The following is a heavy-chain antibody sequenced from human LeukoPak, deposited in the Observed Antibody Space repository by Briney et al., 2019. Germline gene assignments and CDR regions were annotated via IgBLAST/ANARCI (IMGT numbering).Heavy chain of an antibody. CDR1: GGSITSDNYY. Sequence: SETLSLTCSASGGSITSDNYYWNWIRQPPGKGLEWIGTIHDNGNTYYGASLKSRVTISRDTSNNRFSLQLSSVTAADTAVYFCGRRHYGVGFEVWGQGTKVTVSS. V-gene: IGHV4-39*01. D-gene: IGHD2-8*01. CDR3: GRRHYGVGFEV. J-gene: IGHJ3*01. CDR2: IHDNGNT.